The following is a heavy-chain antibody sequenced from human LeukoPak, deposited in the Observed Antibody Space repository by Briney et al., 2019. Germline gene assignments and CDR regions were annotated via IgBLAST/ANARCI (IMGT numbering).Heavy chain of an antibody. CDR3: ARDVRAYCGGDCKYNWFDP. J-gene: IGHJ5*02. Sequence: SVKVSCKASGGTFSGYAISWVRQAPGQGLEWMGGIIPIFGTANYAQKFQGRVTITADESTSTAYMELSSLRSEDTAVYYCARDVRAYCGGDCKYNWFDPWGQGTLVTVSS. CDR1: GGTFSGYA. V-gene: IGHV1-69*13. D-gene: IGHD2-21*02. CDR2: IIPIFGTA.